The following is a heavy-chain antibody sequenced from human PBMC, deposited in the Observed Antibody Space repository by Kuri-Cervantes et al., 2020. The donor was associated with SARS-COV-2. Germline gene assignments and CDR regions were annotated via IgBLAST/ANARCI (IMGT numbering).Heavy chain of an antibody. CDR2: IYTSGST. CDR3: ARDLDLGYFDWYPGGFDP. V-gene: IGHV4-4*07. CDR1: GGSISSYY. D-gene: IGHD3-9*01. Sequence: GSLRLSCTVSGGSISSYYWSWIRQPAGKGLEWIGRIYTSGSTNYNPSLKSRVTISVDTSKNQFSLKLSSVTAADTAVYYCARDLDLGYFDWYPGGFDPWGQGTLVTVSS. J-gene: IGHJ5*02.